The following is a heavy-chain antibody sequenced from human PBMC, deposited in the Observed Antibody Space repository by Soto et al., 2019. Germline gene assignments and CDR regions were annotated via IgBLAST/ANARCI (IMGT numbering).Heavy chain of an antibody. Sequence: SETLSLTCTVSGGSISSGDYYWSWIRQPPGKGLEWIGYIYYSGSTYYNPSLKSRVTISVDTSKNQFSLKLSSVTAADTAVYYCARTTYYYDSSGYYYFPYYYYGMDVWGQGTTVTVSS. CDR2: IYYSGST. D-gene: IGHD3-22*01. CDR1: GGSISSGDYY. J-gene: IGHJ6*02. CDR3: ARTTYYYDSSGYYYFPYYYYGMDV. V-gene: IGHV4-30-4*01.